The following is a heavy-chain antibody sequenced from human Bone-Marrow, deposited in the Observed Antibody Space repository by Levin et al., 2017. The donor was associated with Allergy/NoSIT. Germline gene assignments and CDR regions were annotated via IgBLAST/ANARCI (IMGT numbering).Heavy chain of an antibody. V-gene: IGHV3-13*01. D-gene: IGHD1-26*01. CDR1: GFTFSSYD. Sequence: PGGSLRLSCAASGFTFSSYDMHWVRQATGKGLEWVSAIGTAGDTYYPGSVKGRFTISRENAKNSLYLQMNSLRAGDTAVYYCARVGLGWGAFDIWGQGTMVTVSS. CDR3: ARVGLGWGAFDI. CDR2: IGTAGDT. J-gene: IGHJ3*02.